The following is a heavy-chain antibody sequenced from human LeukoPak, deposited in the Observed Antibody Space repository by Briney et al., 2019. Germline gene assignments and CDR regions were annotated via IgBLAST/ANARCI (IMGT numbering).Heavy chain of an antibody. Sequence: PGGSLRLSCAASRFTFDDYAMHWVRQAPGKGLEWVSLTSRDGYSTYYADSVKGRFTISRDNSKNSLYLQMNSLRTEDTALYYCAKGSVDTAMASDYWGQGTLVTVSS. CDR2: TSRDGYST. V-gene: IGHV3-43*02. J-gene: IGHJ4*02. D-gene: IGHD5-18*01. CDR3: AKGSVDTAMASDY. CDR1: RFTFDDYA.